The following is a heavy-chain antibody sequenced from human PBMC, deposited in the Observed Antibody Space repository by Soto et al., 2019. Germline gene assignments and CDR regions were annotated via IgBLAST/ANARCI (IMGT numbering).Heavy chain of an antibody. Sequence: QVQLEQSGGGVVQPGRSLRLSCEASGFTFNTYSMHWVRQPPGKGLEWLAAIWYDGTQKYYADSVKGRFTISTDYSKKTLYFEMKSPRPEDTPVYYCARAGVTTVTGLWHVDSWAQGTLVSVSS. CDR2: IWYDGTQK. D-gene: IGHD4-17*01. V-gene: IGHV3-33*01. CDR3: ARAGVTTVTGLWHVDS. J-gene: IGHJ4*02. CDR1: GFTFNTYS.